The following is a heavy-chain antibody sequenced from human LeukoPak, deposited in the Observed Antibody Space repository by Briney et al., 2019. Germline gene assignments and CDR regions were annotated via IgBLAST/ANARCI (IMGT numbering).Heavy chain of an antibody. D-gene: IGHD2-21*02. CDR2: INHSGST. CDR3: ATANDAFDI. V-gene: IGHV4-34*01. J-gene: IGHJ3*02. Sequence: SETLSLTCAVYGGSLSGYYWSWIRQPPGKGLEWIGEINHSGSTNYNPSLKSRVTISVDTSKNQFSLKLSSVTAADTAVYYCATANDAFDIWGQGTMVTVSS. CDR1: GGSLSGYY.